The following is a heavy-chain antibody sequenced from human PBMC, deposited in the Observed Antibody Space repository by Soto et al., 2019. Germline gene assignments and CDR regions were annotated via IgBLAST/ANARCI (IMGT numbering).Heavy chain of an antibody. Sequence: SETLSLTCTVSGDSISSSPYFWGWVRQPPGKGLEWIGSIFYSGSTFYNPSLKSRVTISVDTSKNHFSLKLNSVTAADTAVFYCARHLGEGYFDYWGQGTLVTVSS. J-gene: IGHJ4*02. D-gene: IGHD3-22*01. CDR1: GDSISSSPYF. CDR2: IFYSGST. V-gene: IGHV4-39*01. CDR3: ARHLGEGYFDY.